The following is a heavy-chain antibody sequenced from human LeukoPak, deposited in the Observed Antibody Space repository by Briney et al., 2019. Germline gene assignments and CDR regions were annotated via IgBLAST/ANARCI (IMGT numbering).Heavy chain of an antibody. CDR1: GGSFSRYY. J-gene: IGHJ4*02. Sequence: KPSETLSLTCAVYGGSFSRYYWSWIRQPPGKGLEWIGEINHSGSTNYNPSLKSRVTISVDTSKNQFSLKLSSVTAADTAVYYCARGGGSYYYWGQGTLVTVSS. CDR2: INHSGST. V-gene: IGHV4-34*01. CDR3: ARGGGSYYY. D-gene: IGHD1-26*01.